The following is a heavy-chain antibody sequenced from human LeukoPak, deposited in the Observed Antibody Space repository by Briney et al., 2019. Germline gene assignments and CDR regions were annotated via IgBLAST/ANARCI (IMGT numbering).Heavy chain of an antibody. V-gene: IGHV1-18*04. J-gene: IGHJ4*02. Sequence: SGESLKISCKGSGYSFTSYWIGWVRQAPGQGLEWMGWISAYNGNTNYAQKLQGRVTMTTDTSTSTAYMELRSLRSDDTAVYYCARDSKRYYYDSSGYYDYWGQGTLVTVSS. CDR1: GYSFTSYW. CDR3: ARDSKRYYYDSSGYYDY. D-gene: IGHD3-22*01. CDR2: ISAYNGNT.